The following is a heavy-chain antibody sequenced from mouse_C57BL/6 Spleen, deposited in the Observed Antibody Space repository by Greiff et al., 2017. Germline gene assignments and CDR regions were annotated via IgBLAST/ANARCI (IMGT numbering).Heavy chain of an antibody. Sequence: QVQLKQPGAELVMPGASVKLSCKASGYTFTSYWMHWVKQRPGQGLEWIGEIDPSDSYTNYNQKFKGKSTLTVDKSSSTAYMQLSSLTSEDSAVYYGARNDYSKRGYAMDYWGQGTSVTVSS. V-gene: IGHV1-69*01. CDR2: IDPSDSYT. D-gene: IGHD2-5*01. J-gene: IGHJ4*01. CDR3: ARNDYSKRGYAMDY. CDR1: GYTFTSYW.